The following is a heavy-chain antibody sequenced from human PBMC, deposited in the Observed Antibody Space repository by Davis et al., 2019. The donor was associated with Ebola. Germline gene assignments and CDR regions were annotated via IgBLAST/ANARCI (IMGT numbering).Heavy chain of an antibody. J-gene: IGHJ4*02. CDR1: GGTFSSYA. V-gene: IGHV1-69*04. CDR2: IIPILGIA. Sequence: SVKVSCKASGGTFSSYAISWVRQAPGQGLEWMGRIIPILGIANYAQKFQGRVTITADKSTSTAYMELSSLRSEDTAVYYCARVMGYCSGGSCYDYWGQGTLVTVSS. CDR3: ARVMGYCSGGSCYDY. D-gene: IGHD2-15*01.